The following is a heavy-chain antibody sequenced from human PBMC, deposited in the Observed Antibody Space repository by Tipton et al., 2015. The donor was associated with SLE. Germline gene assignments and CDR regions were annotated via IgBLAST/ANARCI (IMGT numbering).Heavy chain of an antibody. V-gene: IGHV3-21*01. CDR2: ISSSSSYI. CDR3: ARQREARVGVVMNWFDP. CDR1: GFTVSSNY. D-gene: IGHD1-26*01. Sequence: GSLRLSCAASGFTVSSNYMSWVRQAPGKGLEWVSSISSSSSYIYYADSVKGRFTISRDNAKNSLYLQMNSLRAEDTAVYYCARQREARVGVVMNWFDPWGQGTLVTVSS. J-gene: IGHJ5*02.